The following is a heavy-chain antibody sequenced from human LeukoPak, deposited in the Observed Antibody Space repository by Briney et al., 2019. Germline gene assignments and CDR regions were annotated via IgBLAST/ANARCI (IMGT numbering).Heavy chain of an antibody. D-gene: IGHD3-3*01. CDR3: QMYYDFWSGYYGTDY. V-gene: IGHV1-18*01. CDR2: ISAYNGNT. CDR1: GYTFTSYG. J-gene: IGHJ4*02. Sequence: ASVKVSCKASGYTFTSYGISWVRQAPGQGLEWMGWISAYNGNTNYAQKLQGGVTMTTDTSTSTAYMELRSLRSDDTAVYYCQMYYDFWSGYYGTDYWGQGTLVTVSS.